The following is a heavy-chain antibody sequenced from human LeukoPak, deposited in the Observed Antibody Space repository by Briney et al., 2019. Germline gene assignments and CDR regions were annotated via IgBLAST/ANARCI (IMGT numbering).Heavy chain of an antibody. D-gene: IGHD3-10*01. CDR1: GGTFSSYA. CDR3: AREGYGSGSLIDY. V-gene: IGHV1-69*04. CDR2: IIPILGIA. Sequence: SVKVSCKASGGTFSSYAISWVRQAPGQGLEWMGRIIPILGIANYAQKFQGRVTITADKSTGTAYMELSSLRSEDTAVYYCAREGYGSGSLIDYWGQGTLVTVSS. J-gene: IGHJ4*02.